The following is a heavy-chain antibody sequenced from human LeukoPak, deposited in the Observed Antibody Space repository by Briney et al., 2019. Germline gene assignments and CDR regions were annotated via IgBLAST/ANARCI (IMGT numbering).Heavy chain of an antibody. CDR1: GFTFSSYA. CDR2: IGGSGGST. CDR3: AKRYDSSGYYSYYFDY. J-gene: IGHJ4*02. V-gene: IGHV3-23*01. Sequence: GGSLRLSCAASGFTFSSYAMSWVRQAPGKGLEWVSAIGGSGGSTYYADSVKGRFTISRDNSKNTLYLQMNSLRAEDTAVYYCAKRYDSSGYYSYYFDYWGQGTLVTVSS. D-gene: IGHD3-22*01.